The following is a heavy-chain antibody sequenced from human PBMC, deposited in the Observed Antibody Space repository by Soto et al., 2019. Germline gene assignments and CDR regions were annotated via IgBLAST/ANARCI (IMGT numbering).Heavy chain of an antibody. D-gene: IGHD2-8*02. CDR3: ARDYARGWCQF. CDR1: GFSFSNSG. CDR2: ISFDGDK. J-gene: IGHJ4*02. Sequence: GSLRPPGPASGFSFSNSGMQWVRQTPGKGLEWVALISFDGDKYYVDSVKGRFTISRDNPTNTVYLQMNRLRPEDTAVYYCARDYARGWCQFWGQGTLVTVYS. V-gene: IGHV3-30*03.